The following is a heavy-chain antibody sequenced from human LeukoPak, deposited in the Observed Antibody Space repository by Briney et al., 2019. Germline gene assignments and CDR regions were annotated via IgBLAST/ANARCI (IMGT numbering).Heavy chain of an antibody. J-gene: IGHJ5*02. D-gene: IGHD7-27*01. CDR1: VYTFTGHY. Sequence: ASVKVSCKASVYTFTGHYMHWVRQAPGHGLEGMGWINPNTGGTNYPQKFQGRVTMTRDTSISTAYMELSRLRSDDTAVYYCARDLSLGRDWFDPWGQGTLVTVSS. V-gene: IGHV1-2*02. CDR3: ARDLSLGRDWFDP. CDR2: INPNTGGT.